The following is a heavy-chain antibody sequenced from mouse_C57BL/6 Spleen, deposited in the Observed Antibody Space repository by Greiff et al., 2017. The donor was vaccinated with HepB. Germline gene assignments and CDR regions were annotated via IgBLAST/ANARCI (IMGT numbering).Heavy chain of an antibody. CDR2: INPNYGTT. CDR1: GYSFTNYN. V-gene: IGHV1-39*01. CDR3: ARSKDNWDYFDY. Sequence: VHVKQSGPELVKPGASVKISCKASGYSFTNYNMNWVKQSNGKSLEWIGVINPNYGTTSYNQKFKGKATLTVDQSSSTAYMQLNSLTSEDSAVYYCARSKDNWDYFDYWGQGTTLTVSS. D-gene: IGHD4-1*01. J-gene: IGHJ2*01.